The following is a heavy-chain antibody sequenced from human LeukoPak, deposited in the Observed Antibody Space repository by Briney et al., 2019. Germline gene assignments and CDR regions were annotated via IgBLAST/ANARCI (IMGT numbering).Heavy chain of an antibody. Sequence: GGSLRLSCAASGLSFSSYWMSWVRQAPGKGPEWISSISGSRDFIYYADSVKGRFTISRDNAKNSLYLDMNSLRVEDTAVYFCVRALVGAAFDTWGQGALVTVSS. D-gene: IGHD1-26*01. CDR1: GLSFSSYW. V-gene: IGHV3-21*06. CDR2: ISGSRDFI. CDR3: VRALVGAAFDT. J-gene: IGHJ4*02.